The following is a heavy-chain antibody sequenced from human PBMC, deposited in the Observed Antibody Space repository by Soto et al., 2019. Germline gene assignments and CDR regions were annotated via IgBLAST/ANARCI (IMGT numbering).Heavy chain of an antibody. CDR1: GFRFTYYG. V-gene: IGHV1-18*04. Sequence: ASVKVSCKASGFRFTYYGITWVRQAPGQGLEWMGWISAHNGNTNYAQKLEGRVTMTTDTSTRTAYMELRSLSSDDTAVYYCAFSYCSPSPAYHYLLDPWGQATLVTVSS. CDR2: ISAHNGNT. D-gene: IGHD2-15*01. J-gene: IGHJ5*02. CDR3: AFSYCSPSPAYHYLLDP.